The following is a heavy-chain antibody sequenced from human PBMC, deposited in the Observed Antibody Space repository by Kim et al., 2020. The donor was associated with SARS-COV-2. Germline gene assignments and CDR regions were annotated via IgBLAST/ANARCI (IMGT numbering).Heavy chain of an antibody. Sequence: GKGRFTISRDNSKNTLYLQMNSLRAEDTAVYYCAKEGGVATIDYYYYMDVWDKGTTVTVSS. D-gene: IGHD5-12*01. V-gene: IGHV3-30*02. CDR3: AKEGGVATIDYYYYMDV. J-gene: IGHJ6*03.